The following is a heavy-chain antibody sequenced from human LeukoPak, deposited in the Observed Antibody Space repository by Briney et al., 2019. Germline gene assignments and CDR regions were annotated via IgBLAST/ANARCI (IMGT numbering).Heavy chain of an antibody. CDR3: ARVGSGYGIRPLVSLDY. V-gene: IGHV1-2*02. CDR1: GDTVTCCD. CDR2: INPNSGGT. D-gene: IGHD5-12*01. J-gene: IGHJ4*02. Sequence: ASGKVSGKASGDTVTCCDMQWVRQAPGQGLEWMGWINPNSGGTNYAQKFQGRVTMTRDTSISTAYMELSRLRSDDTAVYYCARVGSGYGIRPLVSLDYWGQGTLVTVSS.